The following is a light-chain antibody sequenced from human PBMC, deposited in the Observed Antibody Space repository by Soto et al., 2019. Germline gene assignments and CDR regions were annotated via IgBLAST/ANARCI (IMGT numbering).Light chain of an antibody. V-gene: IGLV4-69*01. CDR2: LNSDGSH. CDR3: QTWGTGIRV. Sequence: QAVVTQSPSASASLGASVKLTCTLSSGHSSYAIAWHQQQPEKGPRYLMKLNSDGSHNKGDGIPDRFSGSSSGAERYLTISSLQSEDEADYYCQTWGTGIRVFGTGTKVTVL. CDR1: SGHSSYA. J-gene: IGLJ1*01.